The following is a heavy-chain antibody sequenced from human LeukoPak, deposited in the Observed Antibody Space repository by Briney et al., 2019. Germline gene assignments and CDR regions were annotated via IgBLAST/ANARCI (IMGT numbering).Heavy chain of an antibody. CDR2: INPNSGGT. V-gene: IGHV1-2*02. CDR1: GYTFTGYY. CDR3: ARGIVVVPAANYYYGMDV. J-gene: IGHJ6*02. D-gene: IGHD2-2*01. Sequence: ASVKVSCKASGYTFTGYYMHWVRQAPGQGLEWMGWINPNSGGTNYAQKSQGRVTMTRDTSISTAYMELSRLRSDDTAVYYCARGIVVVPAANYYYGMDVWGQGTTVTVSS.